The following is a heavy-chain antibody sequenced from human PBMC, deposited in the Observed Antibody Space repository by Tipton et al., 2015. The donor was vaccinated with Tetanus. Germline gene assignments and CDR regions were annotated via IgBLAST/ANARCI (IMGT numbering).Heavy chain of an antibody. Sequence: TLSLTCTVSGGSISSNYWSWIRQPPGKGLEWIGNIYYSGSTNYNPSLKSRVTISVDTSKIQFSLKLSSVTAADTAVYYCARYGKGYCSGGDCYSDGFDIWGQGTMVTVSS. D-gene: IGHD2-15*01. CDR1: GGSISSNY. J-gene: IGHJ3*02. CDR3: ARYGKGYCSGGDCYSDGFDI. CDR2: IYYSGST. V-gene: IGHV4-59*01.